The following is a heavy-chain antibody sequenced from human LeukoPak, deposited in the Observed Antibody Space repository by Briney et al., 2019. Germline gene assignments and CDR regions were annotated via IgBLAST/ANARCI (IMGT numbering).Heavy chain of an antibody. V-gene: IGHV3-21*04. CDR3: ASRGYSSSWYRDYFDY. D-gene: IGHD6-13*01. J-gene: IGHJ4*02. Sequence: PGGSLRLSCAASGFTFSSYSMNWVRQAPGKGLEWVSSISSSSSYIYYADSVKGRFTISRDNSKNTLYLQMNSLRGEDTAVYYCASRGYSSSWYRDYFDYWGQGTLVTVSS. CDR1: GFTFSSYS. CDR2: ISSSSSYI.